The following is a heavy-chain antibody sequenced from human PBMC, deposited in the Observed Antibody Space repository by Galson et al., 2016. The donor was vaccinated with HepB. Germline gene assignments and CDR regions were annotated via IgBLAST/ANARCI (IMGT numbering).Heavy chain of an antibody. CDR2: IIPLFGTA. CDR1: GGTFSNYT. D-gene: IGHD4-23*01. V-gene: IGHV1-69*13. J-gene: IGHJ4*02. CDR3: ARADGCSWRDGGFDY. Sequence: SVKVSCKASGGTFSNYTINWVRQAPGQGLAWMGGIIPLFGTANYAQKFQGRVTITADDSTRTAYMELSSLRIEDTAVYYCARADGCSWRDGGFDYWGQGTLVTVSS.